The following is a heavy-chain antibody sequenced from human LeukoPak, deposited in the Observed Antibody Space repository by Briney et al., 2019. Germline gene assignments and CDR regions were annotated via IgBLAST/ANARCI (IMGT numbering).Heavy chain of an antibody. V-gene: IGHV4-59*04. CDR3: SRYGILNWFDP. D-gene: IGHD3-10*01. J-gene: IGHJ5*02. Sequence: PSETLSLTCTVSGGSISSYYWSWIRQSPGKGLEWIGYIYYSGNTDYNPSLKSRVTISVDTSKNQFSLKLTSVTAADTSVYFCSRYGILNWFDPWGQGTLVTVSS. CDR1: GGSISSYY. CDR2: IYYSGNT.